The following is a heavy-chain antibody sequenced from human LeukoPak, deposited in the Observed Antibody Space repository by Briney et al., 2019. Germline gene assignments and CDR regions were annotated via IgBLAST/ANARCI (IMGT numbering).Heavy chain of an antibody. D-gene: IGHD6-13*01. CDR1: EFTFSNYG. CDR2: ISYDESTR. CDR3: ARRWSFDY. V-gene: IGHV3-30*03. J-gene: IGHJ4*02. Sequence: GGSLRLSCAASEFTFSNYGMHWVRQAPGKGLEGVAFISYDESTRYHADSVNGRFTISRDNSKNTLYLQMNSLRVEDTAVYYCARRWSFDYWGQGTLVTVSS.